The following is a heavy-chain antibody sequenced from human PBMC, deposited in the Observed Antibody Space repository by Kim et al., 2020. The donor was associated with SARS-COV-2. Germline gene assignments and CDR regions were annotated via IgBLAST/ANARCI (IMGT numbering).Heavy chain of an antibody. CDR3: AREAMSEAISLQSLDY. Sequence: ASVKVSCKASGYTFTGYYMHWVRQAPGQGLEWMGWINPNSGGTNYAQKFQGWVTMTRDTSISTAYMELSRLRSDDTAVYYCAREAMSEAISLQSLDYWGQGTLVTVSS. V-gene: IGHV1-2*04. J-gene: IGHJ4*02. CDR1: GYTFTGYY. CDR2: INPNSGGT.